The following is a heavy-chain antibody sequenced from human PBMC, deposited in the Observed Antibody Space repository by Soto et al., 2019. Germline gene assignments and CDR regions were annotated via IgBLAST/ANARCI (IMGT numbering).Heavy chain of an antibody. J-gene: IGHJ3*02. CDR1: GFSLSTNGVG. CDR2: IYWDDDK. CDR3: AHRPSVTTFGADAFDI. D-gene: IGHD4-17*01. Sequence: QITLKESGPALVKPTQTLTLTCTFSGFSLSTNGVGVGWIRQPPGKALEWLALIYWDDDKRYSSSLTSRLTITKDTSKNQVVFTITNMDRVDTATYYCAHRPSVTTFGADAFDIWGEGTMVTVSS. V-gene: IGHV2-5*02.